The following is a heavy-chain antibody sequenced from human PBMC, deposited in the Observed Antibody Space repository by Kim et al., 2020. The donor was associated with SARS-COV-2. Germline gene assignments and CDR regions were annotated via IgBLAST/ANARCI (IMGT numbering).Heavy chain of an antibody. D-gene: IGHD2-15*01. Sequence: SETLSLTCAVYGGSFSGYYWSWIRQPPGKGLEWIGEINHSGSTNYNPSLKSRVTISVDTSKNQFSLKLSSVTAADTAVYYCARGKEGGTRSYYYYGMDVWGQGTTVTVSS. J-gene: IGHJ6*02. CDR3: ARGKEGGTRSYYYYGMDV. CDR1: GGSFSGYY. V-gene: IGHV4-34*01. CDR2: INHSGST.